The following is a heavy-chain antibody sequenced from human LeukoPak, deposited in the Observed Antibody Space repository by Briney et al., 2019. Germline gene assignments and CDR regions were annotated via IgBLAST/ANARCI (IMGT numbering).Heavy chain of an antibody. V-gene: IGHV3-53*01. D-gene: IGHD3-22*01. J-gene: IGHJ3*02. Sequence: GGSLRLSCAASGFTVSSNCMSWVRQAPGKGLEWVSVIYSGGSTYYADSVKGRFTISGDNSKNTLYLQMNSLRAEDTAVYYCARDYALGDRSGYSPDVFDIWGQGTMVTVSS. CDR1: GFTVSSNC. CDR3: ARDYALGDRSGYSPDVFDI. CDR2: IYSGGST.